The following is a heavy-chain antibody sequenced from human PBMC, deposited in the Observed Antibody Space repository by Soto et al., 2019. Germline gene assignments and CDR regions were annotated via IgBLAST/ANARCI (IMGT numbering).Heavy chain of an antibody. Sequence: QAQLVESGGGVVQPGRSLRLSCAASGFTFSSYGMHWVRQAPGKGLEWVAVIWYDGSNKYYADSVKGRFTISRDNSKNTLYLQMNSLRAEDTAVYYCARDPAGTRNLGNWFDPWGQGTLVTVSS. V-gene: IGHV3-33*01. CDR1: GFTFSSYG. J-gene: IGHJ5*02. D-gene: IGHD1-7*01. CDR2: IWYDGSNK. CDR3: ARDPAGTRNLGNWFDP.